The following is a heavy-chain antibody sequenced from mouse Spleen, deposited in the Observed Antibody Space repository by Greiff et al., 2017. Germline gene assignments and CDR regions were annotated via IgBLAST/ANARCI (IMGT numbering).Heavy chain of an antibody. CDR2: INPNNGGT. V-gene: IGHV1-22*01. J-gene: IGHJ2*01. CDR1: GYTFTDYN. D-gene: IGHD2-4*01. Sequence: VQLQQSGPELVKPGASVKMPCKASGYTFTDYNMHWVKQSHGKSLEWIGYINPNNGGTSYNQKFKGKATLTVNKSSSTAYMELRSLTSEDSAVYYCARWGITGFDYWGQGTTLTVSS. CDR3: ARWGITGFDY.